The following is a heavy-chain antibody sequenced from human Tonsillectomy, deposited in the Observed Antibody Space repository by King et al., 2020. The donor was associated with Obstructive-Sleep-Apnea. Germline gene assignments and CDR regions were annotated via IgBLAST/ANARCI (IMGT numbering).Heavy chain of an antibody. D-gene: IGHD3-22*01. Sequence: VQLVQSGAEVKKPGASVKVSCKASGYTFTSYGISWVRQAPGQGLEWMGWISAYNGNTNYAQQLQGRVTMTTDTSTSTAYMELRSLRSDDTAVYYCARDLGYYYDSSGYIYNWFDPWRQGTLVTVSS. V-gene: IGHV1-18*01. J-gene: IGHJ5*02. CDR1: GYTFTSYG. CDR2: ISAYNGNT. CDR3: ARDLGYYYDSSGYIYNWFDP.